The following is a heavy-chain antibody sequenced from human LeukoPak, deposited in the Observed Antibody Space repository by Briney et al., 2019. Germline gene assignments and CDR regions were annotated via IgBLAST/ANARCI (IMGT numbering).Heavy chain of an antibody. V-gene: IGHV1-18*01. J-gene: IGHJ5*02. CDR3: ARGGRISSQGYSSSWYGSRWWFDP. CDR1: GYTFTSYG. CDR2: ISAYNGNT. Sequence: GASVKVSCKASGYTFTSYGISWVRQAPGQGLEWMGWISAYNGNTNYAQKLQGRVTMTTDTSTSTAYMELRSLRSDDTAVYYCARGGRISSQGYSSSWYGSRWWFDPWGQGTLVTVSS. D-gene: IGHD6-13*01.